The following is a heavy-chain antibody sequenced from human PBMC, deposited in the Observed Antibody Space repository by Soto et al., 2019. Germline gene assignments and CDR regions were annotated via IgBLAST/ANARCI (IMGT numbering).Heavy chain of an antibody. Sequence: GGSLRLSCAASGFTFSSYGMHWVRQAPGKGLEWVAVISYDGNNNYYVDSVRGRFTISRDNPKNTLYLQLNSPRPEDTAVYYCAKDRSYSAFDSRYYYDGIDVWGQGTTVTVSS. V-gene: IGHV3-30*18. CDR2: ISYDGNNN. CDR1: GFTFSSYG. D-gene: IGHD1-26*01. J-gene: IGHJ6*02. CDR3: AKDRSYSAFDSRYYYDGIDV.